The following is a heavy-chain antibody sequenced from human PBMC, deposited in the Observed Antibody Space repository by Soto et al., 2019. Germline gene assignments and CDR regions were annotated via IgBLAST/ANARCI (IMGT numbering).Heavy chain of an antibody. CDR3: ARPALGYCTNGVCSPGY. Sequence: GASVKVSCKASGYTFTSYDINWVRQATGQGLEWMGWMNPNSGNTGYAQKFQGRVTMTRNTSISTAYMELSSLRSEDTAVFYCARPALGYCTNGVCSPGYWGQGTLVTVPS. D-gene: IGHD2-8*01. V-gene: IGHV1-8*01. CDR1: GYTFTSYD. J-gene: IGHJ4*02. CDR2: MNPNSGNT.